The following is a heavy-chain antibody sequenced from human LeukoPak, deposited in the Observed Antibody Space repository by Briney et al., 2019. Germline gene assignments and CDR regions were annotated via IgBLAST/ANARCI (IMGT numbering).Heavy chain of an antibody. CDR1: GGSISSYY. V-gene: IGHV4-59*01. Sequence: SETLSLTCTVSGGSISSYYWSWIRQPPGKGLEWIGYIYYSGCTNYNPSLKSRVTISVDTSKNQFSLKLSSVTAADTAVYYCASWGHYYGSGSYINWGQGTLVTVSS. CDR2: IYYSGCT. J-gene: IGHJ4*02. D-gene: IGHD3-10*01. CDR3: ASWGHYYGSGSYIN.